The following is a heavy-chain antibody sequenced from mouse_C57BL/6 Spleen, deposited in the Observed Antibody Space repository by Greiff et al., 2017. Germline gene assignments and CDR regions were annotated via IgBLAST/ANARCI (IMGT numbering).Heavy chain of an antibody. CDR3: ATYDYDGY. V-gene: IGHV1-9*01. CDR1: GYKFTGYW. D-gene: IGHD2-4*01. J-gene: IGHJ2*01. CDR2: ILPGSGST. Sequence: VQLQQSGAELMKPGASVKLSCKATGYKFTGYWIEWVKQRPGHGLEWIGEILPGSGSTNYTEKFKGKATFTADTSSNTAYMQLSSLTTEDSAIYSSATYDYDGYWGQGTTLTVSS.